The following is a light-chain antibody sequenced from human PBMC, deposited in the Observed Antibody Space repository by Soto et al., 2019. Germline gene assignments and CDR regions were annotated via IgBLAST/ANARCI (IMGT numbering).Light chain of an antibody. Sequence: DIQMTQSPSSLSASVGDRVTITCQASQAIRNYLNWYQQRPGTAPKLLIYGGSTLETGVPSRFSGRGSAADFTLTISRLQPEDIATYYCQQYDTLPPTCGGGTKVEIK. CDR3: QQYDTLPPT. J-gene: IGKJ4*01. V-gene: IGKV1-33*01. CDR2: GGS. CDR1: QAIRNY.